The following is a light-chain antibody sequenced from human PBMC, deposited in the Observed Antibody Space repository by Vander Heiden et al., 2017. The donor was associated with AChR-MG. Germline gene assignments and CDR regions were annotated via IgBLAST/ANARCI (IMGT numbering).Light chain of an antibody. J-gene: IGLJ3*02. CDR3: AAWDGSLSGWV. Sequence: QSELTQPPPASGTPVQTVTNSGAGSSSNIGTICVDRYQHLPGTAPKLLIYRNNQRPSGVPDRFSVSKSGTSASLAISGLRSEDEADYYCAAWDGSLSGWVFGGGTKLTVL. CDR2: RNN. CDR1: SSNIGTIC. V-gene: IGLV1-47*01.